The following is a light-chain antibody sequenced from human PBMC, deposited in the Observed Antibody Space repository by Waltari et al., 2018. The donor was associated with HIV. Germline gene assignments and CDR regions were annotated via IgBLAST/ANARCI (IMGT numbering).Light chain of an antibody. V-gene: IGLV3-10*01. CDR2: EDN. Sequence: SYELPQPPSVSVSPGQTARVTCSGDALPQKYAYWYQQRSGQAPVLVIYEDNKRPSGIPERFSGSSSGTMATLTISGAQVEDEADYSCFSTDSSGNHRVFGGGTKLTVL. CDR3: FSTDSSGNHRV. CDR1: ALPQKY. J-gene: IGLJ3*02.